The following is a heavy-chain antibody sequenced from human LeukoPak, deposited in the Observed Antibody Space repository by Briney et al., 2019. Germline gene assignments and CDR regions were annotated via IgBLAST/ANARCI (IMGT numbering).Heavy chain of an antibody. V-gene: IGHV3-74*01. J-gene: IGHJ4*02. Sequence: GGSLRLSCAASGFTFSAYWMHWVRQTPEKGLVWVSRINSDGSGTSYADSVKGRFTISRDNAKNTLYLQMNSVRVDDTAVYYCARDRGRYYDSRGFYWGYYFDSWGQGILVTVST. CDR3: ARDRGRYYDSRGFYWGYYFDS. CDR1: GFTFSAYW. CDR2: INSDGSGT. D-gene: IGHD3-22*01.